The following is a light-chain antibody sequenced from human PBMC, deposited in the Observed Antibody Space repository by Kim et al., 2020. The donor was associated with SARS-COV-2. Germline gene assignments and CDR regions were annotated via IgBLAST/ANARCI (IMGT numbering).Light chain of an antibody. J-gene: IGKJ1*01. Sequence: PGERTTLSCRASQSVSNNKLAGYQQKPGQAPRLLIYGASRRAIGIPDRFSGSGSGTDFTLTISRLEPEDFAVYYCHQYDGIPETFGQGTKVDIK. CDR1: QSVSNNK. CDR3: HQYDGIPET. CDR2: GAS. V-gene: IGKV3-20*01.